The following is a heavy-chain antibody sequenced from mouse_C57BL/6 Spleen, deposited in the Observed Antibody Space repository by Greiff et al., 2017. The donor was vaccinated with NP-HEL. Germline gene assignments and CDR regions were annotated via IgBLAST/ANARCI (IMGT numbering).Heavy chain of an antibody. CDR2: IDPSDSYT. Sequence: VQLQQPGAELVKPGASVKLSCKASGYTFTSYWMQWVKQRPGQGLEWIGEIDPSDSYTNYNQKFKGKATLTVDTSSSTAYMQLSSLTSEDSAVYYCARPNYYGSRYYFDYWGQGTTLTVSS. CDR1: GYTFTSYW. D-gene: IGHD1-1*01. J-gene: IGHJ2*01. CDR3: ARPNYYGSRYYFDY. V-gene: IGHV1-50*01.